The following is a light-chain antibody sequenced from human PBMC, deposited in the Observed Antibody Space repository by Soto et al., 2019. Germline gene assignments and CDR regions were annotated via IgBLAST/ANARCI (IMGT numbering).Light chain of an antibody. CDR2: EVN. CDR1: SSDVGNYNY. CDR3: SSYAGSINWV. J-gene: IGLJ2*01. V-gene: IGLV2-8*01. Sequence: QSALTQPTSASGSPGQSVTISCTGTSSDVGNYNYVSWYQHQPGKAPKLIIYEVNKRPSGVPDRFSGSKSGYTASLSVSGLQAEDEADYYCSSYAGSINWVFGGGTKLTVL.